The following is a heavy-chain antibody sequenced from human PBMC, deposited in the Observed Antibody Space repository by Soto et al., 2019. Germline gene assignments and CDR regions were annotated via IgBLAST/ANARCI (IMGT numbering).Heavy chain of an antibody. J-gene: IGHJ6*02. CDR2: IYYSAST. CDR3: ARDFTDSSGPTLGMGV. D-gene: IGHD6-19*01. V-gene: IGHV4-59*12. CDR1: GGFISPYY. Sequence: TSEALSLTCTVSGGFISPYYWRWIRQPPGKGQEWIGYIYYSASTNYSPTLKSRVTISVDTSKNQFSLNQNSVTAADTAVYYCARDFTDSSGPTLGMGVWGQGITVT.